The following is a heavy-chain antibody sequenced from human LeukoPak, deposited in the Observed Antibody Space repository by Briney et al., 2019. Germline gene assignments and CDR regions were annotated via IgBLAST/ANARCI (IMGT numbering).Heavy chain of an antibody. Sequence: GGPLRLSCAASGFTFSSYGMHWVRHSPGKGLEGVPVIYSDGRTYYADSVKGRFTISRDNSKNTLYLQMNSLRAEDTAVYYCARGNLVDYNYYGMDVWGQGATVTVSS. CDR3: ARGNLVDYNYYGMDV. J-gene: IGHJ6*02. D-gene: IGHD2-15*01. CDR2: IYSDGRT. V-gene: IGHV3-66*01. CDR1: GFTFSSYG.